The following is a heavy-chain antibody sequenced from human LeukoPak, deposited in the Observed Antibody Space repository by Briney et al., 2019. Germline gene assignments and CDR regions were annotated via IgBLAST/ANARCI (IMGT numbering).Heavy chain of an antibody. V-gene: IGHV1-69*04. J-gene: IGHJ4*02. Sequence: GASVKVSCKASGGTFSSYAISRVRQAPGQGLEWMGRIIPIFGIANYAQKFQGRVTITADKSTSTAYMELSSLRSEDTAVYYCARQGVAAAADYWGQGTLVTVSS. D-gene: IGHD6-13*01. CDR3: ARQGVAAAADY. CDR1: GGTFSSYA. CDR2: IIPIFGIA.